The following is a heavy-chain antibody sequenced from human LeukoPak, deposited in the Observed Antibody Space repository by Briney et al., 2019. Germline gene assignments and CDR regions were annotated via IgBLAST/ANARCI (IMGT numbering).Heavy chain of an antibody. CDR1: GFTFSSYA. D-gene: IGHD2-21*01. V-gene: IGHV3-23*01. Sequence: GESLRLSCAASGFTFSSYAMSWVRQAPGKGLEWVSAISGSGGSTYYADSVKGRFTISRDNPKNTLYLQMNSLRAEDTAVYYCAKVVYCGGDCYSAAFDIWGQGTMVTVSS. J-gene: IGHJ3*02. CDR3: AKVVYCGGDCYSAAFDI. CDR2: ISGSGGST.